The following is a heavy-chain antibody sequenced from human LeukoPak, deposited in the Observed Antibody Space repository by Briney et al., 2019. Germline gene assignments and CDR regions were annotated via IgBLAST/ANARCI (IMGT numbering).Heavy chain of an antibody. Sequence: GGSLRLSYVASGFSFRTYWMHWARQVPGKGLVWVARINSDGGRTTYADSVKGRFTISRDNAKNTLFLQMNSLRAEDTALYYCARDEEGDYYHYYMDVWGKGTTVTVSS. V-gene: IGHV3-74*03. CDR2: INSDGGRT. J-gene: IGHJ6*03. CDR3: ARDEEGDYYHYYMDV. D-gene: IGHD3-10*01. CDR1: GFSFRTYW.